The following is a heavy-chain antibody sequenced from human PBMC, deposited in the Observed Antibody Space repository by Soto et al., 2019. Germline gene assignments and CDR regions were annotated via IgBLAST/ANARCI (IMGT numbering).Heavy chain of an antibody. CDR2: IYYSGST. CDR3: ARHNYGSGSTYFDY. D-gene: IGHD3-10*01. V-gene: IGHV4-59*08. CDR1: GGCISSYY. J-gene: IGHJ4*02. Sequence: SQTLSLTCTVSGGCISSYYWSWIRQPPGKGLEWIGYIYYSGSTNYNPSLKSRVTISVDTSKNQLSLKLNSMTAADTAVYYCARHNYGSGSTYFDYWGQGTLVTVPQ.